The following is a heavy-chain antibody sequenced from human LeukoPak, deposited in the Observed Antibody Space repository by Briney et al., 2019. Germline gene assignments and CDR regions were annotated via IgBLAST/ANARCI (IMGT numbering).Heavy chain of an antibody. CDR3: AKAPVTTCRGAFCYPFGY. Sequence: GGSLRLSCAASGFTFSDSYMTWVRQAPGKGVEWVAYISGSGHDINYSESAKGRFTISRDSSKNTLFLQMNRLRPEDAAVYYCAKAPVTTCRGAFCYPFGYWGLGTLVTVSS. CDR2: ISGSGHDI. CDR1: GFTFSDSY. D-gene: IGHD2-15*01. J-gene: IGHJ4*02. V-gene: IGHV3-11*01.